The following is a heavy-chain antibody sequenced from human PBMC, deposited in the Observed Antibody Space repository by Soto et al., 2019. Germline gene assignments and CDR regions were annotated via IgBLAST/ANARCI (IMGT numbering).Heavy chain of an antibody. J-gene: IGHJ6*02. CDR3: ARDLGYSGYDFGPADYYYGMDA. V-gene: IGHV1-69*13. D-gene: IGHD5-12*01. Sequence: GASVKVSCKASGGTFSSYAISWVRQAPGQGLEWMGGIIPIFGTANYAQKFQGRVTITADESTSTAYMELSSLRSEDTAVYYCARDLGYSGYDFGPADYYYGMDAWGQGTTVTVSS. CDR1: GGTFSSYA. CDR2: IIPIFGTA.